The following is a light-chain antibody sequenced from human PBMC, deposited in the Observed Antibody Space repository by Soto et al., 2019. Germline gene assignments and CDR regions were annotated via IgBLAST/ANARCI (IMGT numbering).Light chain of an antibody. CDR3: SSYTSSSTLYV. V-gene: IGLV2-14*01. CDR2: EVS. CDR1: STDVGGYKY. Sequence: QSVLTQPASVSGSPGQSITISCTGTSTDVGGYKYVSWYQQHPGKAPKLMIYEVSNRPSGVSNRFSGSKSGNTASLTISGLQADDEADYYCSSYTSSSTLYVFGTGTKLTVL. J-gene: IGLJ1*01.